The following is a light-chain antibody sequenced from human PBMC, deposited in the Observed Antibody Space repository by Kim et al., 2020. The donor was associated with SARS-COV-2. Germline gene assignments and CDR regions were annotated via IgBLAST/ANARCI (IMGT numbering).Light chain of an antibody. CDR3: CSFAAGSTWV. V-gene: IGLV2-11*01. CDR2: DVS. Sequence: QSALTQPRSVSGSPGQSVTISCTGTSSDVGNYNYVSWYQQHPGKAPKVMIYDVSKRPSGVPDRFSGSKSGNTASLTISGLQAEDEADYYCCSFAAGSTWVFGGGTQLTVL. J-gene: IGLJ3*02. CDR1: SSDVGNYNY.